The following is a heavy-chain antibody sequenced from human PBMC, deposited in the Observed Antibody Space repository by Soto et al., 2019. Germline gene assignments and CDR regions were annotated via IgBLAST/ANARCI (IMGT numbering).Heavy chain of an antibody. CDR1: GYTFTCYY. Sequence: XSVKVSCKASGYTFTCYYMHWVRQAPGQGLEWMGWINPNSGGTNYAQKFQGRVTMTRDTSISTAYMELSRLRSDDTAVYYCAKSITGTTLINWGQGTLVTVSS. V-gene: IGHV1-2*02. J-gene: IGHJ4*02. CDR3: AKSITGTTLIN. CDR2: INPNSGGT. D-gene: IGHD1-20*01.